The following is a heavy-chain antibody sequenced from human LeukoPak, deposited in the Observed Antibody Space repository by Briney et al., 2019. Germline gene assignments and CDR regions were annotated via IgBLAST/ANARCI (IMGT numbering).Heavy chain of an antibody. CDR1: GGSISSSSYY. CDR2: IYYSGST. CDR3: AREDGDYFDY. V-gene: IGHV4-39*07. D-gene: IGHD4-17*01. J-gene: IGHJ4*02. Sequence: SETLSLTCTVSGGSISSSSYYRGWIRQPPGKGLEWIGSIYYSGSTYYNPSLKSRVTISVDTSKNQFSLKLSSVTAADTAVYYCAREDGDYFDYWGQGTLVTVSS.